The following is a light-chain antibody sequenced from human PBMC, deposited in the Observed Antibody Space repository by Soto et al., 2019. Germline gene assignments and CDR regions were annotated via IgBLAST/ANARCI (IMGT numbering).Light chain of an antibody. Sequence: DMQRTKYPSTLFGCVGDRVTITCRASQTISSWLAWYQQKPGKAPKLLIYKASTLKSGVPSRFSGSGSGTEFTLTICSLQPDDFATYYCQLYTCYSEAFGQGTKVDNK. CDR1: QTISSW. CDR3: QLYTCYSEA. V-gene: IGKV1-5*03. J-gene: IGKJ1*01. CDR2: KAS.